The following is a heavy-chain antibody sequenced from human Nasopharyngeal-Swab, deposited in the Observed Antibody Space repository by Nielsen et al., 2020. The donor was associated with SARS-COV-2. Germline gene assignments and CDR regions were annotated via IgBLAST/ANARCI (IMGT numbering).Heavy chain of an antibody. V-gene: IGHV1-18*01. D-gene: IGHD3-9*01. CDR2: ISAYNGNT. J-gene: IGHJ6*02. CDR1: GYTFTSYG. Sequence: ASVKVSCKASGYTFTSYGISWVRQAPGQGLDWMGWISAYNGNTNYAQKLQGRVTMTTDTSTSTAYMELRSLRSDDTAVYYCARGTYYDILTGYYPWDYYGMDVWGQGTTVTVSS. CDR3: ARGTYYDILTGYYPWDYYGMDV.